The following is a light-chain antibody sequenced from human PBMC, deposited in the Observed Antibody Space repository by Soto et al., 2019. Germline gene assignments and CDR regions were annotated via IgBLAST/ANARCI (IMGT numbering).Light chain of an antibody. CDR2: EVD. CDR3: TSYRSTSTPFV. CDR1: SSDMGYNY. Sequence: QSVLTQPASVSGSPGQSITISCTGASSDMGYNYVSWYQQHPGRAPKLMIYEVDNRPSGVSNRFSGSKSGNTASLTISGPQAEDEADYYCTSYRSTSTPFVFGTGTKVTVL. J-gene: IGLJ1*01. V-gene: IGLV2-14*01.